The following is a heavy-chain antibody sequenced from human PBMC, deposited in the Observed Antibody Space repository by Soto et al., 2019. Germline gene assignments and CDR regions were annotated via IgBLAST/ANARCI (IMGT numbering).Heavy chain of an antibody. CDR3: ARDNPSGPAAARPYYGMDV. J-gene: IGHJ6*02. CDR1: GGTFSSYA. V-gene: IGHV1-69*13. CDR2: IIPIFGTA. Sequence: SVKVSCKASGGTFSSYAISWVRQAPGQGLEWMGGIIPIFGTANYAQKFQGRVTITADESTSTAYMELSSLRSEDTAVYYCARDNPSGPAAARPYYGMDVWGQGTTVTVSS. D-gene: IGHD6-6*01.